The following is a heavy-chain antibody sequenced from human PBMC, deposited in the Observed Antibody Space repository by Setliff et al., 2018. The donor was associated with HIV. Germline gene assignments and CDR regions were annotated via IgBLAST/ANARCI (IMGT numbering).Heavy chain of an antibody. CDR1: GFGFSGSS. J-gene: IGHJ2*01. CDR3: TTRTVRGVIQPSYWYFDL. D-gene: IGHD3-10*01. CDR2: IKSKNSNYVT. Sequence: GGSLRLSCAASGFGFSGSSIHWVRQPSGKWLEWLGRIKSKNSNYVTGYAASVKGRFTISSDDSKSIAYLQMNSLKTEDTAVYYCTTRTVRGVIQPSYWYFDLWGRGTLVTVSS. V-gene: IGHV3-73*01.